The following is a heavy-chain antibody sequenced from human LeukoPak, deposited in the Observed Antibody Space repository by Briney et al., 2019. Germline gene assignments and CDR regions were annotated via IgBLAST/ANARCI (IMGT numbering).Heavy chain of an antibody. D-gene: IGHD2-2*02. CDR2: ISGSSSFI. J-gene: IGHJ4*02. Sequence: PGGSLRLSCAASGFTFSSYFMNWVRQAPGKGLEWVSSISGSSSFISYADSVKGRLTISRDNAKNSLYLQMNSLRAEDSAVYYCARSDCTGTTSCYIYWGQGTLVTVSP. V-gene: IGHV3-21*01. CDR1: GFTFSSYF. CDR3: ARSDCTGTTSCYIY.